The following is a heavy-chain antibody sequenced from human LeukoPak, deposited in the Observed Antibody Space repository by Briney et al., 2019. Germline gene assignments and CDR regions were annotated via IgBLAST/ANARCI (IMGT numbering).Heavy chain of an antibody. CDR2: ISGSGGST. CDR1: GFTFSSYA. CDR3: AKASSLITMIVVVPEYFQH. Sequence: AGGSLRLSCAASGFTFSSYAMSWVRQAPGKGLEWVSAISGSGGSTYYADSVKGRFTISRDNSKNTLYLQMNSLRAEDTAVYYCAKASSLITMIVVVPEYFQHWGQGTLVTVSS. D-gene: IGHD3-22*01. J-gene: IGHJ1*01. V-gene: IGHV3-23*01.